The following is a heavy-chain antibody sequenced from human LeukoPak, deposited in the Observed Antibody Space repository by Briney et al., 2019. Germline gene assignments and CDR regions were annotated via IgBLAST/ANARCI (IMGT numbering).Heavy chain of an antibody. CDR3: STSQQLVSENWFDP. V-gene: IGHV4-39*01. CDR2: IYKTGST. Sequence: SETLSLTCTVSGGSISSTTYYWAWIRQPPGKGLEWIRSIYKTGSTNYSPSLKSRVFISVDTSNNQFSLKLSSVTAADTAVYYCSTSQQLVSENWFDPWGQGTLVTVSS. D-gene: IGHD6-13*01. J-gene: IGHJ5*02. CDR1: GGSISSTTYY.